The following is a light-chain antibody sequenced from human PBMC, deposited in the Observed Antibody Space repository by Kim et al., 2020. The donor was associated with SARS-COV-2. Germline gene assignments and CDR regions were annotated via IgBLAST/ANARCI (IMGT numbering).Light chain of an antibody. CDR1: SSDIGGYSY. Sequence: QSITLSCTGTSSDIGGYSYSSLFKQHPARAPKLIISDVTERPSGISDRFSGSKSGTTASLTISGLQPEDEATYFCATYTRTNTHIFGGGTQLTVL. J-gene: IGLJ2*01. CDR2: DVT. V-gene: IGLV2-14*04. CDR3: ATYTRTNTHI.